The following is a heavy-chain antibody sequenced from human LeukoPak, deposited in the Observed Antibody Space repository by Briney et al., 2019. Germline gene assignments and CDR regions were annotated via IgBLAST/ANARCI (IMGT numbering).Heavy chain of an antibody. J-gene: IGHJ4*02. Sequence: PGGSLRLSCAASGFTFSSHPMSWVRQAPGKGLEWVSAISASGGSTYYVDSVKGRFTISRDNPQNTLYLQMNGLRAEDTAIYYCAKRFCGSGSCHSIDWGQGTLVTVSS. CDR3: AKRFCGSGSCHSID. CDR1: GFTFSSHP. D-gene: IGHD2-15*01. CDR2: ISASGGST. V-gene: IGHV3-23*01.